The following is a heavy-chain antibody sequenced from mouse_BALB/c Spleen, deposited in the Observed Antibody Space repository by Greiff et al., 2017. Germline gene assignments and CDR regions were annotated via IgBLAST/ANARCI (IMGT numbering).Heavy chain of an antibody. CDR2: ISYSGST. J-gene: IGHJ1*01. Sequence: VQLKESGPSLVKPSQTLSLTCSVTGDSITSGYWNWIRKFSGNKLEYMGYISYSGSTYYNPSLKSRISITRDTSKNQYYLQLNSVTTEDTATYYCARYPYYDYSHWYFDVWGAGTTVTVSS. CDR3: ARYPYYDYSHWYFDV. V-gene: IGHV3-8*02. CDR1: GDSITSGY. D-gene: IGHD2-4*01.